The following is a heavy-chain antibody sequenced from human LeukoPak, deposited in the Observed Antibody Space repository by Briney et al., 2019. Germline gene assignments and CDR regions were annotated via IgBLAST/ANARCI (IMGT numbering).Heavy chain of an antibody. V-gene: IGHV3-53*01. CDR3: ARGDGGSYPIDY. Sequence: GGSLRLSCAASGFTVNSNCVTWVRQAPGKGLEWVSVIYNANRTYYADSVKGRFTISRDNSKNTVYLQMNSLRAEDTAVYYCARGDGGSYPIDYWGQGTLVTVSS. CDR1: GFTVNSNC. CDR2: IYNANRT. D-gene: IGHD1-26*01. J-gene: IGHJ4*02.